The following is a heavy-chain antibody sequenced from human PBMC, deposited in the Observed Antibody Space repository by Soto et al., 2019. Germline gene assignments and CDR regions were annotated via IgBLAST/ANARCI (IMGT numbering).Heavy chain of an antibody. Sequence: EVPVLESGGGVVQPGRSLRLSCAASGFTFRSYAMSWVRQAPGKGLEWVSAISGNGGTTYYADSVKGRFTISRDNSKYTVYLQMNSFRAEDMAIDYCAKVQGNYDSSGYAHYYYYYGVDVWGQGTTVTVSS. D-gene: IGHD3-22*01. J-gene: IGHJ6*02. CDR3: AKVQGNYDSSGYAHYYYYYGVDV. V-gene: IGHV3-23*01. CDR2: ISGNGGTT. CDR1: GFTFRSYA.